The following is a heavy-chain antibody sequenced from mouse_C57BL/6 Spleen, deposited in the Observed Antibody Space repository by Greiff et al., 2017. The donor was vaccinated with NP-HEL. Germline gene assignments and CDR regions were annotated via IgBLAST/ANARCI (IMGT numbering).Heavy chain of an antibody. CDR3: ARLSGPFAY. V-gene: IGHV1-69*01. CDR1: GYTFTSYW. D-gene: IGHD3-2*02. CDR2: IDPSDSYT. J-gene: IGHJ3*01. Sequence: QQPGAELVMPGASVKLSCKASGYTFTSYWMHWVKQRPGQGLEWIGEIDPSDSYTNYNQKFKGKSTLTVDKSSSTAYMQLSSLTSEDSAVYYCARLSGPFAYWGQGTLVTVSA.